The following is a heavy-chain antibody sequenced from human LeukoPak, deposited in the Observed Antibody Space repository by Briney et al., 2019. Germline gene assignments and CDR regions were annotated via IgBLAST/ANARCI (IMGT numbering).Heavy chain of an antibody. J-gene: IGHJ6*02. V-gene: IGHV3-74*01. CDR1: GFTFSSYW. CDR3: ARVYCSGGSCYSGYHYGMDV. CDR2: INSDGSRT. Sequence: PGGTLRLSCAASGFTFSSYWMHWVRQAPGQGLVWVSRINSDGSRTSYADSVKGRFTISRDNAKNTLYLQMNSLRAEDTAVYYCARVYCSGGSCYSGYHYGMDVWGQGTTVTVSS. D-gene: IGHD2-15*01.